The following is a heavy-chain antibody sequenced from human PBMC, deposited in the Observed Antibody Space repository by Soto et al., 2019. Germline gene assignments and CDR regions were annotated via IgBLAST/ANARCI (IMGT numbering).Heavy chain of an antibody. V-gene: IGHV3-23*01. D-gene: IGHD3-10*01. Sequence: GGSLSPSWAGSGFTLRSHDRGWVRHAPGKGLEWVSAISGSGGSTYYADSVKGRFTISRDNSKNMLYLQMNSLRAEDTAVYYCAKDSRRFGEFPFDYWGQGP. J-gene: IGHJ4*02. CDR1: GFTLRSHD. CDR3: AKDSRRFGEFPFDY. CDR2: ISGSGGST.